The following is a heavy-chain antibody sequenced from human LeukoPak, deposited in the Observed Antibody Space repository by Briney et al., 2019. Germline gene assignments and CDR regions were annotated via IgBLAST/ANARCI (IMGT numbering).Heavy chain of an antibody. CDR2: MSHTGAT. D-gene: IGHD5-24*01. J-gene: IGHJ4*02. CDR3: ARHRRGFDY. CDR1: GGSFSGYY. Sequence: SETLSLTCAVFGGSFSGYYWSWIRQSPEKGLEWIGEMSHTGATNYNPSLKSRVTVSVDTSKKQFSLNLRSVTAADTAVYYCARHRRGFDYWGQGTLVTVSS. V-gene: IGHV4-34*01.